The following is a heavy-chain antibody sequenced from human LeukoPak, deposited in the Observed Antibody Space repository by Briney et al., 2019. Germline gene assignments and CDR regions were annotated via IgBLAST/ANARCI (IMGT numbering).Heavy chain of an antibody. Sequence: SETLSLTCAVYGGSFSGYYWGWIRQPPGKGLEWIGSIYHSGSTYYNPSLKSRVAISVDTSKNQFSLKLSSVTAADTAVYYCARLAAYCSSTSCYVRDLDYWGQGTLVTVSS. CDR1: GGSFSGYY. J-gene: IGHJ4*02. CDR3: ARLAAYCSSTSCYVRDLDY. CDR2: IYHSGST. V-gene: IGHV4-38-2*01. D-gene: IGHD2-2*01.